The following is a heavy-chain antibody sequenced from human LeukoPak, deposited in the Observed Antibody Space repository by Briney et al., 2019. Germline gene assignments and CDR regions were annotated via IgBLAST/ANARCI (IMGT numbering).Heavy chain of an antibody. V-gene: IGHV1-24*01. D-gene: IGHD2-15*01. CDR1: GYTLTELS. CDR3: ATDEQMCSGGSCYSGWFDP. J-gene: IGHJ5*02. CDR2: FDPEDGET. Sequence: VAPVKVSCKVSGYTLTELSMHWVRQAPGKGLEWMGGFDPEDGETIYAQKFQGRVTMTEDTSTDTAYMELSSLRSEDTAVYYCATDEQMCSGGSCYSGWFDPWGQGTLVTVSS.